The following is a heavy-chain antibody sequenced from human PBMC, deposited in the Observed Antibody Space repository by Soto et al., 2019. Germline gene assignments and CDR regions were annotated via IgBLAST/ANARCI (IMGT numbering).Heavy chain of an antibody. V-gene: IGHV4-61*01. D-gene: IGHD3-3*01. J-gene: IGHJ4*01. CDR3: ARDRPERFFDY. CDR1: GDSVSSGHYY. Sequence: SETLSLTCTVSGDSVSSGHYYWTWIRQPPGKGLEWIGNIYYSGSTSYNSSLKSRVTVSVDTSKNQFSLKLSSVTAADTAVYYCARDRPERFFDYWGQGTLVTVSS. CDR2: IYYSGST.